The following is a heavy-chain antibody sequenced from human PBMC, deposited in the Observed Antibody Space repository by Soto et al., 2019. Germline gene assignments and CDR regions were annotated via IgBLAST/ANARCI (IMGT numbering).Heavy chain of an antibody. J-gene: IGHJ6*02. D-gene: IGHD3-3*01. V-gene: IGHV4-59*01. CDR3: ARVDFTIFGVVSYGMDV. CDR1: GGSISSYY. CDR2: IYYSGST. Sequence: PSETLSLTCTVSGGSISSYYWSWIRQPPGKGLEWIGYIYYSGSTNYNPSLKSRVTISVDTSKNQFSLKLSSVTAADTAVYYCARVDFTIFGVVSYGMDVWGQGTTVT.